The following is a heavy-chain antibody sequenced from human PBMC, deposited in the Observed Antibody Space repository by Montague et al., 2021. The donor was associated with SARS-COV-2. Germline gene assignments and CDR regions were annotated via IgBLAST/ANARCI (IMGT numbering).Heavy chain of an antibody. D-gene: IGHD2-2*01. J-gene: IGHJ5*01. Sequence: SLRLSCAASGFVFHDYAINWIRQAPGKALEWVSAISGSGGGTYYAGSVKGRFATSRDTSKNTVFLQMDSLRVEDTALYFCARDHERVGWPLDSWGQGTLVIVSS. CDR3: ARDHERVGWPLDS. CDR1: GFVFHDYA. CDR2: ISGSGGGT. V-gene: IGHV3-23*01.